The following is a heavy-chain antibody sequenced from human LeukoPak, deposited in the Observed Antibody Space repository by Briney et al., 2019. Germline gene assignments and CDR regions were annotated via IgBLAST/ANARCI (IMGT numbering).Heavy chain of an antibody. CDR1: GGSFSGYY. CDR3: ARKGRGSGTNWFDP. CDR2: INHSGST. Sequence: SETLSLTCAVYGGSFSGYYWSWIRQPPGKGLEWIGEINHSGSTNYNPSLKSRVPISVDTSKNQFSLNLNSVTAADTAVYYCARKGRGSGTNWFDPWGQGTLVIVSS. V-gene: IGHV4-34*01. D-gene: IGHD3-10*01. J-gene: IGHJ5*02.